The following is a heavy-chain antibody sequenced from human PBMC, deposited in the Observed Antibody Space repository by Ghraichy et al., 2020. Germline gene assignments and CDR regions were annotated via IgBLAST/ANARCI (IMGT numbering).Heavy chain of an antibody. CDR3: ARDCVLCAGGDNYCPYHYYYGMDV. CDR1: GFSVSVNY. D-gene: IGHD3-10*01. Sequence: GGSLRLSCAASGFSVSVNYMAWVRQAPGKGLEWVSIMFSGGGTYYADSVKGRFTISRDNFRNTVFLQMSSLRTEDTAVYYCARDCVLCAGGDNYCPYHYYYGMDVWGQGTTVTVTS. CDR2: MFSGGGT. J-gene: IGHJ6*02. V-gene: IGHV3-53*05.